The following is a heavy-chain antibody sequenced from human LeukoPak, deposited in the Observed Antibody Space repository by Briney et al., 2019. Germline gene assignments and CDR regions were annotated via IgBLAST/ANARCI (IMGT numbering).Heavy chain of an antibody. Sequence: PGGSLRLSCAASGFTFSNYWMHWVRQAPGKGLVWVSRINSDGSSTTSADSVKGRGTIPRDNTKNTLNLQMNSLRAEDTAVYYCARYYYGSGSYYHKGYYWGQGTLVTVSS. D-gene: IGHD3-10*01. CDR1: GFTFSNYW. CDR3: ARYYYGSGSYYHKGYY. V-gene: IGHV3-74*01. J-gene: IGHJ4*02. CDR2: INSDGSST.